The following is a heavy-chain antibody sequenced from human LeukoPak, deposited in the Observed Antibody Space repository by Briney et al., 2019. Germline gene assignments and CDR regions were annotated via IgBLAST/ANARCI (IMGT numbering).Heavy chain of an antibody. V-gene: IGHV4-59*01. CDR1: GGSFSGYY. J-gene: IGHJ3*02. CDR2: IYYSGST. D-gene: IGHD4-17*01. CDR3: AREAGLRQDAFDI. Sequence: SETLSLTCAVYGGSFSGYYWSWIRQPPGKGLEWIGYIYYSGSTNYNPSLKGRVTISVDTSKNQFSLELSSVTAADTAVYYCAREAGLRQDAFDIWGQGTMVTVSS.